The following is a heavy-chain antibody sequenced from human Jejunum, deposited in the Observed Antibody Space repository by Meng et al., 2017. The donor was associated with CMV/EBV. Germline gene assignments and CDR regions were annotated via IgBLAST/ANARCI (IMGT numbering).Heavy chain of an antibody. CDR2: MNPIRGNT. V-gene: IGHV1-8*01. D-gene: IGHD1-26*01. CDR1: GYDFIGYE. Sequence: CKASGYDFIGYEINWVRQASGQGLEWMGWMNPIRGNTVYAQKFRDRVTMTRDTTINTAYLEVSSLTSEDTAVYYCARGLRIVGTALAFWGQGSLVTVSS. CDR3: ARGLRIVGTALAF. J-gene: IGHJ4*02.